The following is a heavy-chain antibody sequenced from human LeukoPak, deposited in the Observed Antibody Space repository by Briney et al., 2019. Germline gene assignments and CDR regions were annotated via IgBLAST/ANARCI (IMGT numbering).Heavy chain of an antibody. CDR2: IYTSGST. Sequence: PSETLSLTCAVSGGSISSDSYYWSWIRQPAGKGLEWIGRIYTSGSTNYNPSLKSRVTTSVDASKNQFSLKLSSVTAADTAVYYCARFAYYYGSGSLAYYFDYWGQGTLVTVSS. V-gene: IGHV4-61*02. CDR3: ARFAYYYGSGSLAYYFDY. J-gene: IGHJ4*02. D-gene: IGHD3-10*01. CDR1: GGSISSDSYY.